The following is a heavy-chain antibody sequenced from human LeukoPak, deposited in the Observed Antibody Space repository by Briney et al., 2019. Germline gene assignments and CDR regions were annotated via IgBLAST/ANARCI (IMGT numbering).Heavy chain of an antibody. V-gene: IGHV1-24*01. D-gene: IGHD2-2*01. CDR3: ARVAAMVTFDYYYYMDV. CDR1: GYTLTELS. CDR2: FDPEDGET. J-gene: IGHJ6*03. Sequence: ASVKVSCKVSGYTLTELSMHWVRQAPGKGLEWMGGFDPEDGETIYAQKFQGRVTMTTDTSTSTAYMELRSLRSDDTAVYYCARVAAMVTFDYYYYMDVWGKGTTVTISS.